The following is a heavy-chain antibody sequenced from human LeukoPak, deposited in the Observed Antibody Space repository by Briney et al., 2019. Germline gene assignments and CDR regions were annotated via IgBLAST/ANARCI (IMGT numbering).Heavy chain of an antibody. Sequence: PSETLSLTCTVSGGSISSSSYYWGWIRQPPGKGLEWIGSIYYSGSTYYNPSLKSRVTISVDTSKNQFSLKLSSVTAADTAVYYCARLPELPGFGDYWGQGALVTVSS. J-gene: IGHJ4*02. D-gene: IGHD3-10*01. CDR1: GGSISSSSYY. CDR2: IYYSGST. V-gene: IGHV4-39*07. CDR3: ARLPELPGFGDY.